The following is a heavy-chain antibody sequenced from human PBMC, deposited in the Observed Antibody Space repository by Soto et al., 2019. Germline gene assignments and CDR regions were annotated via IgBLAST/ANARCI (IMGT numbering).Heavy chain of an antibody. Sequence: SETLSLTCAISGDSVSSNSAAWNWIRQSPSRGLEWLGRTYYRSKWYNDYAVSVKSRITINPDTSKNQFSLQLNSVTPEDTAVYYCARATQTYYDFWRGYYTFGYYYYMDVWGKGTTVTVAS. V-gene: IGHV6-1*01. D-gene: IGHD3-3*01. CDR2: TYYRSKWYN. CDR3: ARATQTYYDFWRGYYTFGYYYYMDV. CDR1: GDSVSSNSAA. J-gene: IGHJ6*03.